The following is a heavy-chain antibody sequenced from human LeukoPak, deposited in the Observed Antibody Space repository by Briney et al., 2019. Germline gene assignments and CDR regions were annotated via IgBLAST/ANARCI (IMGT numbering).Heavy chain of an antibody. CDR2: ISYDGSNK. Sequence: PGRSLRLSCAASGFTFSSYGMHWVRQAPGKGLEWVAVISYDGSNKYYADSVKGRFTISRDNSKNTLYLQMNSLRAEDTAVYYCARPPPYCSTTGCQFDYWGQGTLVTVSS. CDR3: ARPPPYCSTTGCQFDY. D-gene: IGHD2-2*01. J-gene: IGHJ4*02. V-gene: IGHV3-30*03. CDR1: GFTFSSYG.